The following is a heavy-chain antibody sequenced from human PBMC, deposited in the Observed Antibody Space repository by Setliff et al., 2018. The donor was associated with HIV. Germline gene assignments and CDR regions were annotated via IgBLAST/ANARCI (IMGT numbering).Heavy chain of an antibody. Sequence: SETLSLTCSVSGGTLSSRDYNWGWIRQPPGKGLEWIGSVYYSGSVNCNPSLKSRVTMSVDTSKNQFTLNLNSVTAADTAVYYCARHGGYSSPPGYWGQGTLVTVSS. J-gene: IGHJ4*02. V-gene: IGHV4-39*01. CDR2: VYYSGSV. D-gene: IGHD5-18*01. CDR3: ARHGGYSSPPGY. CDR1: GGTLSSRDYN.